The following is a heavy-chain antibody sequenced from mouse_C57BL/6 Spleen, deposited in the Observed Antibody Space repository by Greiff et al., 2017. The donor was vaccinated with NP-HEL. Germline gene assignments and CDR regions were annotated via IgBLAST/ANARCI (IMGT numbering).Heavy chain of an antibody. D-gene: IGHD1-1*01. Sequence: EVMLVESGGGLVKPGGSLKLSCAASGFTFSSYTMSWVRQTPEKRLEWVATISGGGGNTYYPDSVKGRFTISRDNAKNTLYLQMSSLRSEDTALYYCARDYYGSSPGYFDYWGQGTTLTVSS. J-gene: IGHJ2*01. CDR2: ISGGGGNT. CDR3: ARDYYGSSPGYFDY. CDR1: GFTFSSYT. V-gene: IGHV5-9*01.